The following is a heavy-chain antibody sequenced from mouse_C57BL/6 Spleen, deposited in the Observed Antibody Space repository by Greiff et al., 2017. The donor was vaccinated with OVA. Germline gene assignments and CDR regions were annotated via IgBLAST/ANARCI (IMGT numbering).Heavy chain of an antibody. CDR1: GYTFTSYW. V-gene: IGHV1-50*01. J-gene: IGHJ2*01. CDR3: ARWGLIDY. CDR2: IDPSDSYT. Sequence: VQLQQPGAELVKPGASVKLSCKASGYTFTSYWMQWVKQRPGQGLEWIGEIDPSDSYTNYNQKFKGKATLTVDTSSSTAYMQLSSLTSEDSAVYYCARWGLIDYWGQGTTLTVSS.